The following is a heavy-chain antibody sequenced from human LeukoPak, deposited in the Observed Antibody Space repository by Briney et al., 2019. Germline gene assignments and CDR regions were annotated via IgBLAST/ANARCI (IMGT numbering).Heavy chain of an antibody. Sequence: GASVKVSCKASGGTFSSYAISWVRQAPGQGLEWMGRIIPILGIANYAQKFQGRVTITADKSTSTAYMELSSLRSEDTAVYYCARLVDTAMGNPKGFDYWGQGTLVTVSS. CDR3: ARLVDTAMGNPKGFDY. CDR2: IIPILGIA. J-gene: IGHJ4*02. V-gene: IGHV1-69*04. D-gene: IGHD5-18*01. CDR1: GGTFSSYA.